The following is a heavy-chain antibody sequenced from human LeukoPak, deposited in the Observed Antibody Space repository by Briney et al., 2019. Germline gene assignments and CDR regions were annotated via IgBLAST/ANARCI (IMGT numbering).Heavy chain of an antibody. CDR3: ARVTGYMIEDYFDY. V-gene: IGHV4-59*01. J-gene: IGHJ4*02. CDR1: GDSISSYY. CDR2: IYYSGST. D-gene: IGHD3-22*01. Sequence: PSETLSLTCTVSGDSISSYYWGWIRQPPGKGLEWIGYIYYSGSTNYNPSLKSRVTISVETSKNQFSLKLSSVTAADTAVYYCARVTGYMIEDYFDYWGQGTLVTVSS.